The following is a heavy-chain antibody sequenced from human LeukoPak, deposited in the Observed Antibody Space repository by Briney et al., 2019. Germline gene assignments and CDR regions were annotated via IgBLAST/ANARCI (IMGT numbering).Heavy chain of an antibody. D-gene: IGHD4-17*01. CDR1: GYTFTSYD. CDR3: ARGPADVDYGWFDP. V-gene: IGHV1-8*01. Sequence: ASVKVSCKASGYTFTSYDINWVRQATGQGLEWMGWMNPNRGNTGYAQKFQGRVTMTRNTSISTAYMELSSLRSEDTAVYYCARGPADVDYGWFDPWGQGTLVTVSS. J-gene: IGHJ5*02. CDR2: MNPNRGNT.